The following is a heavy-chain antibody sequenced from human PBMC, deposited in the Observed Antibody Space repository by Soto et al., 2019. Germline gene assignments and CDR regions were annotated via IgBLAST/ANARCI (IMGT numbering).Heavy chain of an antibody. CDR1: GCSISSGGYS. D-gene: IGHD3-22*01. V-gene: IGHV4-30-2*01. CDR2: IYHSGST. Sequence: PSETLSLTCAVSGCSISSGGYSWSWIRQPPGKGLGWIGYIYHSGSTYYNPSLKSRVTISVDRSKNQFSLKLSSVTAADTAVYYCARGPPNSIWGQGTLVTSPQ. J-gene: IGHJ4*02. CDR3: ARGPPNSI.